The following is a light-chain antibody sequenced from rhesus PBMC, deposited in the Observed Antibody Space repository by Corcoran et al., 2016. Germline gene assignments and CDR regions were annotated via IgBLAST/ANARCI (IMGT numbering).Light chain of an antibody. CDR2: EAS. V-gene: IGKV1-74*01. CDR3: QHGYGTPWT. CDR1: ENVNSY. J-gene: IGKJ1*01. Sequence: DIQMTQSPSSLSASVGDRVTITCRASENVNSYLNWYQQKPGKAPKLLIYEASTLRSGVPSRFSGSGSGTDYTFTISSLKPEDVATYYCQHGYGTPWTFGQGTKVEIK.